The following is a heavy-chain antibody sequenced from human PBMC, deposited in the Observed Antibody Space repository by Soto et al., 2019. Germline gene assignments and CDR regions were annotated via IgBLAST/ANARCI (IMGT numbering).Heavy chain of an antibody. CDR2: INHSGST. D-gene: IGHD2-15*01. Sequence: SETLSLTCAVYGGSFSGYYWSWIRQPPGKGLEWIGEINHSGSTNYNPSLKSRVTISVDTSKNQFSLKLSSVTAADTAVYYCAGNGYCSGGSCYNSWGQGTLVTVSS. CDR3: AGNGYCSGGSCYNS. CDR1: GGSFSGYY. J-gene: IGHJ4*02. V-gene: IGHV4-34*01.